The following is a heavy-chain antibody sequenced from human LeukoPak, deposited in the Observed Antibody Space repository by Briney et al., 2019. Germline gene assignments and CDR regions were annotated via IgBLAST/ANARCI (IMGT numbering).Heavy chain of an antibody. J-gene: IGHJ4*02. CDR1: GFTFSSYA. Sequence: GGSLRLSCAASGFTFSSYAMSWVRQAPGKGLEWVSGTSGSGRSIHYADSVKGRFTISRDNSKNTLYLQMDSLRADDTAVYYCAKDMNSWRDGSGLGDYFDYWGQGTLVTVSS. CDR3: AKDMNSWRDGSGLGDYFDY. V-gene: IGHV3-23*01. CDR2: TSGSGRSI. D-gene: IGHD6-19*01.